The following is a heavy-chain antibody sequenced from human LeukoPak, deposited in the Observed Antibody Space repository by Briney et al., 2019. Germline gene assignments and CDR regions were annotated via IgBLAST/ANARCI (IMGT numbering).Heavy chain of an antibody. CDR2: INPNSGGT. D-gene: IGHD5-24*01. J-gene: IGHJ6*03. Sequence: ASVKVSCKASGYTFTGYYMHWVRQAPGQGLEWMGWINPNSGGTNYAQKFQGRVTMTRDTSISTAYMELSRLRSDDTAVYYCARVRGLQGNYYYMDVWGKGTTVTVSS. V-gene: IGHV1-2*02. CDR1: GYTFTGYY. CDR3: ARVRGLQGNYYYMDV.